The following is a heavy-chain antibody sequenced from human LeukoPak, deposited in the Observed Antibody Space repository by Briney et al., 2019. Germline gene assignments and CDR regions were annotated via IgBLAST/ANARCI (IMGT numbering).Heavy chain of an antibody. CDR3: ASPGYCSGGSCYSGIDY. CDR1: GGSISSYY. J-gene: IGHJ4*02. D-gene: IGHD2-15*01. CDR2: IYYSGST. V-gene: IGHV4-59*08. Sequence: PSETLSLTCTVSGGSISSYYWSWIRQPPGKGPGWIGYIYYSGSTNYNPSLKSRVTISVDTSKNQFSLKLSSVTAADTAVYYCASPGYCSGGSCYSGIDYWGQGTLVTVSS.